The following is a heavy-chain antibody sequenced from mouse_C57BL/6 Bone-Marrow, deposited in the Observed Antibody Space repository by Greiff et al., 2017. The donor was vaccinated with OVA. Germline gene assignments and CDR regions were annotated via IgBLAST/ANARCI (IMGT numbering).Heavy chain of an antibody. D-gene: IGHD1-1*01. CDR3: ANTYGSSYETWFAY. V-gene: IGHV1-82*01. CDR2: IYPGDGDT. Sequence: VQLQQSGPELVKPGASVKISCKASGYAFSSSWMNWVKQRPGKGLEWIGRIYPGDGDTNYNGKFKGKATLTADKSSSTAYMQLSSLTSEDSAVYFCANTYGSSYETWFAYWGQGTLVTVSA. J-gene: IGHJ3*01. CDR1: GYAFSSSW.